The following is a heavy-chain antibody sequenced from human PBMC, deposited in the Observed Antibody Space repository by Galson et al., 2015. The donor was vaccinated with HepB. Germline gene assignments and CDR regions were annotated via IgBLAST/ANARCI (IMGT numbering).Heavy chain of an antibody. CDR1: RFPFGSSW. CDR3: ATYYRRFEE. V-gene: IGHV3-7*03. J-gene: IGHJ4*02. Sequence: SLRLSCAVSRFPFGSSWMGWVRQAPGKGLEWVANINNLGSEKFYVDSVKGRFTISRDNTKKTVYLEMNSLRPDDTAVYYCATYYRRFEEWGQGTLVTVSS. D-gene: IGHD3-10*01. CDR2: INNLGSEK.